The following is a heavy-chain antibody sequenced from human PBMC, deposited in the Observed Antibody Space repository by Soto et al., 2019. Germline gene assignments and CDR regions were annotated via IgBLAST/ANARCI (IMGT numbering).Heavy chain of an antibody. CDR3: ARASYGEGYFDY. Sequence: QVQLVESGGGVVQPGRSLRLSCAASGFTFSSYGMHWVRQSPGKGLECVAVIWYDGSNKYYADSVKGRFTISRDNSKNTLYLQMNSLRAEDTAVYYCARASYGEGYFDYLVQGTLVTVSS. J-gene: IGHJ4*02. V-gene: IGHV3-33*01. CDR2: IWYDGSNK. CDR1: GFTFSSYG. D-gene: IGHD4-17*01.